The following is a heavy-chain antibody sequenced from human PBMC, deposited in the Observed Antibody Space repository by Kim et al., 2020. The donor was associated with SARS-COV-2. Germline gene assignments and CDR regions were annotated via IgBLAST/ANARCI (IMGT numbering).Heavy chain of an antibody. J-gene: IGHJ4*02. D-gene: IGHD3-22*01. CDR2: INPSGGST. V-gene: IGHV1-46*01. CDR3: ARGATITMIVVVTPDY. Sequence: ASVKVSCKASGYTFTSYYMHWVRQAPGQGLEWMGIINPSGGSTSYAQKFQGRVTMTRDTSTSTVYMELSSLRSEDTAVYYCARGATITMIVVVTPDYWGQGTLVTVSS. CDR1: GYTFTSYY.